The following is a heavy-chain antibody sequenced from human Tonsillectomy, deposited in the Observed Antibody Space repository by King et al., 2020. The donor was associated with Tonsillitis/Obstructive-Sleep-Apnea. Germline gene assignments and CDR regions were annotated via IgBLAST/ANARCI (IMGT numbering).Heavy chain of an antibody. D-gene: IGHD6-19*01. CDR1: GFTFSSYA. Sequence: VQLVESGGGLVQPGVSLRLSCAASGFTFSSYAMSWVRQAPGKGLEWVSAISGSGGSTYYADSVKGRFTISRDNSKNTLYLQMNSLRAEDTAVYYCAKDQRGWFYYYYGMDVWGQGTTVTVSS. J-gene: IGHJ6*02. CDR2: ISGSGGST. V-gene: IGHV3-23*04. CDR3: AKDQRGWFYYYYGMDV.